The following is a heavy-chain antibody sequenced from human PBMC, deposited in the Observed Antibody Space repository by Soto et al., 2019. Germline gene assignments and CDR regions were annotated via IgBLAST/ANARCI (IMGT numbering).Heavy chain of an antibody. D-gene: IGHD3-10*01. CDR3: ARVVGETYYYGSGSYGD. J-gene: IGHJ4*02. Sequence: QVQLVQSGAEVKKLGSSVKVSCKASGGTFSGYAISWVRQAPGQGLEWMGGIIPIFGTANDAQKFQGRVTITADESTSTAYMELSSLRSEDTAVYYCARVVGETYYYGSGSYGDWGQGTLVTVSS. CDR2: IIPIFGTA. V-gene: IGHV1-69*12. CDR1: GGTFSGYA.